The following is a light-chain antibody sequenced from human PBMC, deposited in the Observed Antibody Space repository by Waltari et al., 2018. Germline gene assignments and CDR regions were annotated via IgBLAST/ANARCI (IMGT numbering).Light chain of an antibody. V-gene: IGKV1-39*01. CDR1: QSITTN. J-gene: IGKJ1*01. CDR3: QQSSNIPPT. Sequence: EIQMTQSPSSLSASVGDRVTITCRASQSITTNLNWYQQKSGKAPNVLIHGASSLQSGVPSRFSGSGSGTDFTLTISSLQLEDFATYYCQQSSNIPPTFGQGTQVEVK. CDR2: GAS.